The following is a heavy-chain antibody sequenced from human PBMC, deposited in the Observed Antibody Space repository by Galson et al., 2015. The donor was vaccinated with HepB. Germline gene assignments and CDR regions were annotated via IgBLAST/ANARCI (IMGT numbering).Heavy chain of an antibody. CDR1: GDSVSSNSAA. CDR3: ARAVYYDTSGYYLFDC. D-gene: IGHD3-22*01. J-gene: IGHJ4*02. Sequence: CAISGDSVSSNSAAWNWIRQSPSRGLEWLGRTYYRSRWYNDYAVSVKSRITINPDTSKNQFSLQLKSVTPEDTAVYYCARAVYYDTSGYYLFDCWGQGTLVTVSS. V-gene: IGHV6-1*01. CDR2: TYYRSRWYN.